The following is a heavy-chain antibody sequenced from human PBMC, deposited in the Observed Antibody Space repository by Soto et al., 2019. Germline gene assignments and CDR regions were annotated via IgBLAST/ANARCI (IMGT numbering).Heavy chain of an antibody. J-gene: IGHJ4*02. V-gene: IGHV4-34*01. D-gene: IGHD3-10*01. CDR1: GGSFSGYY. Sequence: SETLSLTCAVYGGSFSGYYWSWIRQPPGKGLEWIGEINHSGSTNYNPSLKSRVTISVDTSKNQFSLKLSSVTAADTAVYYCARRGLYGSGSYFYVWGQGTLVTVSS. CDR2: INHSGST. CDR3: ARRGLYGSGSYFYV.